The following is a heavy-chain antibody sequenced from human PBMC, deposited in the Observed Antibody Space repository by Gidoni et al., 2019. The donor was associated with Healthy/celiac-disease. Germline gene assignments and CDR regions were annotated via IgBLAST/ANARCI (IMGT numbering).Heavy chain of an antibody. Sequence: QVQLQESGPGLVQPSGTLSRTCAVSGGSTRITNWRSWVRQLPGKGLEWIGEIYHSGSTNYNPSLKSRVTISVDKSKNQFSLKLSSVTAADTAVYYCARGVLDIVATFAAFDIWGQGTMVTVSS. D-gene: IGHD5-12*01. CDR2: IYHSGST. J-gene: IGHJ3*02. CDR3: ARGVLDIVATFAAFDI. V-gene: IGHV4-4*02. CDR1: GGSTRITNW.